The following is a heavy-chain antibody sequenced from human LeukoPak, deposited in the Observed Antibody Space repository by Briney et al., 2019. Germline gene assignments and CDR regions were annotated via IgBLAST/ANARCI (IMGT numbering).Heavy chain of an antibody. Sequence: GGSLRLACAASVLTFSSYWMDWVRQAPGKGLVWVSRINSDGSSTSYADSVKGRFTISRDNAKNTLYLQMNSLRAEDTAVYYCASIRRWGQGTLVTVSS. D-gene: IGHD1-14*01. CDR1: VLTFSSYW. CDR3: ASIRR. CDR2: INSDGSST. J-gene: IGHJ4*02. V-gene: IGHV3-74*01.